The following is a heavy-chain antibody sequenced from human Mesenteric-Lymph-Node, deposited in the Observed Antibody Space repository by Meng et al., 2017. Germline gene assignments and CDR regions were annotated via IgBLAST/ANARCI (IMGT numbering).Heavy chain of an antibody. V-gene: IGHV3-23*01. J-gene: IGHJ4*02. CDR3: AFDF. CDR2: ISASGGST. Sequence: GGSLRLSCAASGFAFSNYAMNWVRQAPGKGLECVSDISASGGSTYYADSVKGRFTVSRDNSKSTLYLQMKSLRAEDTAMYYCAFDFWGQGTLVTVSS. CDR1: GFAFSNYA.